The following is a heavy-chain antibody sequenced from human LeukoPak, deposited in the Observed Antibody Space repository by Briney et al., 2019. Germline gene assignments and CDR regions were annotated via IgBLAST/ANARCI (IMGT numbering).Heavy chain of an antibody. J-gene: IGHJ5*02. D-gene: IGHD6-13*01. Sequence: PGGSLRLSCAASGFTFEDYGMHWVRQAPGKGLEWVSLITGNGVSTYYADSVKGRFTISRDNSKTSLYLQMNSLRTEDTALYHCAKCVYSNIYYWFDPWGQGTLVSVSS. CDR1: GFTFEDYG. V-gene: IGHV3-43*02. CDR2: ITGNGVST. CDR3: AKCVYSNIYYWFDP.